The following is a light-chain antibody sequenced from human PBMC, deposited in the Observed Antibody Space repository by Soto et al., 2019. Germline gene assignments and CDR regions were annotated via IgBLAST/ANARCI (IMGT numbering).Light chain of an antibody. V-gene: IGKV3-20*01. CDR2: RAS. J-gene: IGKJ1*01. CDR3: QQYGSSPRT. Sequence: EIVLTQSPGTLSLSPGDRATLSCRASQSVSSDYVAWYQQKPGQTTNVLIYRASIRATGIPDRFSGSGSGTDFTLTISRLEPEDFAVYYCQQYGSSPRTFGQGTKVDIK. CDR1: QSVSSDY.